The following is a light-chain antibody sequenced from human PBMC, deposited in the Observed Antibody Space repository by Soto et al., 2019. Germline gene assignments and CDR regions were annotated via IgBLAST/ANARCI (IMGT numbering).Light chain of an antibody. V-gene: IGLV1-40*01. CDR2: GNS. J-gene: IGLJ2*01. Sequence: QSVLTQPPSASATPGQRVSISCSGSRSNIGSNYVYWYQQLPGAAPRLLIYGNSNRPSGVPDRFSGSKSGTSASLAITGLQAEDEADYYCQSYDSSLSGSVFGGGTQLTVL. CDR3: QSYDSSLSGSV. CDR1: RSNIGSNY.